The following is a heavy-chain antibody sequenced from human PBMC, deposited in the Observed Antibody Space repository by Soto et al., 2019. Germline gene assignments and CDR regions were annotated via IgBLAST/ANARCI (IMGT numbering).Heavy chain of an antibody. CDR1: NGSINSAGQF. CDR2: IYYTGST. J-gene: IGHJ4*02. D-gene: IGHD3-16*01. V-gene: IGHV4-31*03. CDR3: ARGFGGVSLDYFDF. Sequence: TSETLSLTCSVSNGSINSAGQFWSWLRQHPGKGLEWLGYIYYTGSTYYNPALQRRAVFSIDTSKTRFSLKLTSVTAADTAVYYCARGFGGVSLDYFDFWGQGTQVTVSS.